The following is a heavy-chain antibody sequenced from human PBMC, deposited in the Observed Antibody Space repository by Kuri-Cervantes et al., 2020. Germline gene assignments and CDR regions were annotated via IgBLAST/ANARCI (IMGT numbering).Heavy chain of an antibody. CDR2: IKQDGSEK. CDR3: AREGDSSGWYTMDY. CDR1: GFTFSSYW. V-gene: IGHV3-7*01. J-gene: IGHJ4*02. Sequence: LSLTCAASGFTFSSYWMSWVRQAPGKGLEWVANIKQDGSEKYYVDSVKGRFTISRDNAKNSLYLQMNSLRAEDTAVYYCAREGDSSGWYTMDYWGQGTLVTVSS. D-gene: IGHD6-19*01.